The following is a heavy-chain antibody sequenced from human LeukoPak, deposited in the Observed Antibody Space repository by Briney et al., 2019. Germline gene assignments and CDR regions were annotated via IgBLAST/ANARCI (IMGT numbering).Heavy chain of an antibody. V-gene: IGHV4-34*01. Sequence: SETLSLTCAVYAGSFIGYYWSWIRQPPGKGLEWIGEINHSGSTNYNPSLKSRVTISVDTSKNQFSLKLSSVTAADTAVYYCARVPVYCSSTSCSFDYWGQGTLVTVSS. CDR1: AGSFIGYY. D-gene: IGHD2-2*01. CDR3: ARVPVYCSSTSCSFDY. J-gene: IGHJ4*02. CDR2: INHSGST.